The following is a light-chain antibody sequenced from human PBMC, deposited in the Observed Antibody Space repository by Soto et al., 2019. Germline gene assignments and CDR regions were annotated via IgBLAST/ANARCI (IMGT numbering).Light chain of an antibody. CDR1: QSVSSN. J-gene: IGKJ1*01. Sequence: EIVMTQSPATLCVSPGERATLSCRASQSVSSNLAWYQQTPGQAPRLLIYGASTRATGIPARFSGSGSGTEFTLTISSLQSEDFAVYYCQQYNNWPPWTFGQGTKVEIK. CDR2: GAS. CDR3: QQYNNWPPWT. V-gene: IGKV3-15*01.